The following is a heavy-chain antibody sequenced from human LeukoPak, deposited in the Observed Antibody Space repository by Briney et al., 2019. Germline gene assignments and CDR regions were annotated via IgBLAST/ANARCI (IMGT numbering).Heavy chain of an antibody. V-gene: IGHV3-48*03. D-gene: IGHD5-12*01. J-gene: IGHJ4*02. CDR2: ISSSGSTI. CDR3: ARDPPRGVATSGDY. CDR1: GFTFSSYE. Sequence: GGSLRLSCAASGFTFSSYEMNWVRQAPGKGLEWVSYISSSGSTIYYADSVKGRFTISRDNAKNSLYLQMNSLRAEDTAVYYCARDPPRGVATSGDYWGQGTLVTVSS.